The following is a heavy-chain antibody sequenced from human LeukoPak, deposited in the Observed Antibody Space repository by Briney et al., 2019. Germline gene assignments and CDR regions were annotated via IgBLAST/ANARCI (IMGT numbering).Heavy chain of an antibody. CDR2: ISYDGGNK. D-gene: IGHD2-8*02. CDR3: ARDTGTHLFDY. Sequence: PGRSLRLSCAASGFTFSTYALHWVRQAPGKGLEWVAVISYDGGNKYYADSVKGRFTISRDNSKNTLYLQMNSQRAEDTAVYYCARDTGTHLFDYWGQGTLVTVSS. J-gene: IGHJ4*02. V-gene: IGHV3-30-3*01. CDR1: GFTFSTYA.